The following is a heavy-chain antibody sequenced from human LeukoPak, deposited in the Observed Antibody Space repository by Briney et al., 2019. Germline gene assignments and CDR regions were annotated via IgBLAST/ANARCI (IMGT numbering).Heavy chain of an antibody. J-gene: IGHJ4*02. CDR1: GFTFSSYG. CDR3: AREGYSGYDSRYFDY. CDR2: IRYDGSNK. V-gene: IGHV3-30*02. Sequence: GGSLRLSCAASGFTFSSYGMHWVRQAPGKGLEWVAFIRYDGSNKYYADSVKGRFTISRDNSKNTLYLQMNSLRAEDTAVYYCAREGYSGYDSRYFDYWGQGTLVTVSS. D-gene: IGHD5-12*01.